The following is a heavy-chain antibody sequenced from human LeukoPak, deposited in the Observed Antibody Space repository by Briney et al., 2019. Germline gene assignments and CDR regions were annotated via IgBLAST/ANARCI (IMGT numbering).Heavy chain of an antibody. CDR3: VKFGYYYDSSGTDY. V-gene: IGHV3-23*01. CDR2: ISGSGGST. Sequence: PGGSLRLSCAASGFTFSSYAMSWVRQAPGKGLEWVSAISGSGGSTYYADSVKGRFTISRDNSKNTLYLQMNSLRAEDTAVYYCVKFGYYYDSSGTDYWGQGTLVTVSS. CDR1: GFTFSSYA. D-gene: IGHD3-22*01. J-gene: IGHJ4*02.